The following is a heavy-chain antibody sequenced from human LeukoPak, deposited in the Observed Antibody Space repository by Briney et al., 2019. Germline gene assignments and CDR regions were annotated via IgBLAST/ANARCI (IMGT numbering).Heavy chain of an antibody. J-gene: IGHJ5*02. CDR2: INPNSGGT. CDR3: ARDSYGGNSWVENLNWFDP. V-gene: IGHV1-2*02. D-gene: IGHD4-23*01. Sequence: GASVKVSCKASGYTFTGYYMHWVRQAPGQGLEWMGWINPNSGGTNYAQKFQGRVTMTRDTPISAAYMELSRLRSDDTAVYYCARDSYGGNSWVENLNWFDPWGQGTLVTVSS. CDR1: GYTFTGYY.